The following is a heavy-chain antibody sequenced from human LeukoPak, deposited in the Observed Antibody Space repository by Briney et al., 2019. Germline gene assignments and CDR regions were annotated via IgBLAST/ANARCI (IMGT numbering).Heavy chain of an antibody. CDR1: GYTFTSYD. D-gene: IGHD6-13*01. CDR3: ARVPSYSRDGPDY. CDR2: MNPNSGNT. J-gene: IGHJ4*02. Sequence: ASVKVSCKASGYTFTSYDISWVRQATGQGLEWMGWMNPNSGNTGYAQKFQGRVTMTRNTSISTAYMELSSLRSEDTAVYYCARVPSYSRDGPDYWGQGTQVTVSS. V-gene: IGHV1-8*01.